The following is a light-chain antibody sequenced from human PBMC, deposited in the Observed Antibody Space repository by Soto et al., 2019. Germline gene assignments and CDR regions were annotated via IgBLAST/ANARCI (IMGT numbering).Light chain of an antibody. Sequence: EIVLTQCPGTLSLSPGERATLSCSARQGVRNNYIGWSQRKPGQAPRLLIYGASIRATGIPDRFSGSGSGTDFTLTISRLEPEDFAVYYCQGYGNSRTFGQGTKVDIK. CDR1: QGVRNNY. J-gene: IGKJ1*01. CDR3: QGYGNSRT. CDR2: GAS. V-gene: IGKV3-20*01.